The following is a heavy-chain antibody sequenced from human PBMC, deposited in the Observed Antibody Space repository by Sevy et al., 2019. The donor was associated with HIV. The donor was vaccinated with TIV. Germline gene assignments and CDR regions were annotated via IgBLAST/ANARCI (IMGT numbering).Heavy chain of an antibody. J-gene: IGHJ4*02. Sequence: SQTLSLTCAISGDSVSSNSAAWNWIRQSPSRGLEWLGRTYYRSKWYNDYAVSVKSRITINPDTSKNHFSLQPNSVTPEDTAAYYCAREGGSYCSSTSCSRGGLFAAAVDYWGQGTLVTVSS. D-gene: IGHD2-2*01. V-gene: IGHV6-1*01. CDR3: AREGGSYCSSTSCSRGGLFAAAVDY. CDR2: TYYRSKWYN. CDR1: GDSVSSNSAA.